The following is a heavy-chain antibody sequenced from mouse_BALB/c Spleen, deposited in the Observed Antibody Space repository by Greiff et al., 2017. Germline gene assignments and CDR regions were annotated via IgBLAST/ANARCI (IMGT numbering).Heavy chain of an antibody. CDR3: ATLYYGNYGFAY. CDR1: GFNIKDYY. Sequence: VQLQQSGAELVRPGALVKLSCKASGFNIKDYYMHWVKQRPEQGLEWIGWIDPENGNTIYDPKFQGKASITADTSSNTAYLQLSSLTSEDTAVYYCATLYYGNYGFAYWGQGTLVTVSA. V-gene: IGHV14-1*02. D-gene: IGHD2-1*01. J-gene: IGHJ3*01. CDR2: IDPENGNT.